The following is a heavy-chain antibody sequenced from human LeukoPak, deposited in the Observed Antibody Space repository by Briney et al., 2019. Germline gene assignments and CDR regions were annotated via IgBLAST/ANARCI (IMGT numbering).Heavy chain of an antibody. V-gene: IGHV4-34*01. CDR1: GGSFSGYY. Sequence: SETLSLTCAVYGGSFSGYYWSWIRQPPGKGLEWIGEINHSGSTNYNPSLKSRVTISVDTSKNQFSLKLSSVTAADTAVYYCAKVVVAATPRKGYYYYYMDVWGKGTTVTVSS. J-gene: IGHJ6*03. CDR2: INHSGST. CDR3: AKVVVAATPRKGYYYYYMDV. D-gene: IGHD2-15*01.